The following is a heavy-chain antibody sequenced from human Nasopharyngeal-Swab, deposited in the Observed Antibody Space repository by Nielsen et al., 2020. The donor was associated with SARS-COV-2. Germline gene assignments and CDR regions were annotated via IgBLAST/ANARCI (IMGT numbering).Heavy chain of an antibody. CDR3: ANGRD. J-gene: IGHJ4*02. CDR2: ISSNSKNI. V-gene: IGHV3-9*01. Sequence: SLRLSCAASGFTFDDYVMHWVRQAPGKGLEWVSGISSNSKNISYADSVKGRFTIPRDDAKNSLYLQMNSLRAEDTALYYCANGRDWGQGTLVTVSS. CDR1: GFTFDDYV.